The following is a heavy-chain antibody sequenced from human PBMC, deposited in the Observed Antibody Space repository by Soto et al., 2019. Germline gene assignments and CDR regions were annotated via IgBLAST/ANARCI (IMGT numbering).Heavy chain of an antibody. CDR2: IIPIFGTA. J-gene: IGHJ6*02. CDR3: ARDEMVVATGSRTWHYYYGMDV. Sequence: QVQLVQSGAEVKKPGSSVKVSCKSSGGTFSTYAISWVRQALGQGLEWMGGIIPIFGTANYAQKFQGRVTITADESTTTAFMERISLRSEDTAVYYCARDEMVVATGSRTWHYYYGMDVWGQGTTVTVSS. CDR1: GGTFSTYA. D-gene: IGHD2-15*01. V-gene: IGHV1-69*12.